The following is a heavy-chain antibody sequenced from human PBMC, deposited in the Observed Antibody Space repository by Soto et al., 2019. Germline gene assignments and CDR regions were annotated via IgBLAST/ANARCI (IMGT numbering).Heavy chain of an antibody. Sequence: ASVKVSCKASGYTFTSYGISWVRQAPGQGLEWMGWISAYNGNTNYAQKLQGRVTMTTDTSTSTAYMELRSLRSDDTAVYYCARDYGTTSFSTRLIDYWGQGTLVTVS. CDR2: ISAYNGNT. V-gene: IGHV1-18*04. CDR1: GYTFTSYG. J-gene: IGHJ4*02. D-gene: IGHD1-7*01. CDR3: ARDYGTTSFSTRLIDY.